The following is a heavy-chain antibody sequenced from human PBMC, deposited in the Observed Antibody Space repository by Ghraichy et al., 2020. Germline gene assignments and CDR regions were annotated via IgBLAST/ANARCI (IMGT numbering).Heavy chain of an antibody. V-gene: IGHV3-7*01. D-gene: IGHD1-26*01. CDR1: GFIFSSYW. J-gene: IGHJ3*02. CDR3: ARDATYSLVGAWYDAFDI. CDR2: IKEDGSEK. Sequence: GESLNISCAASGFIFSSYWMSWVRQAPGKGLEWVANIKEDGSEKNYVDSVKGRFTISRDNAKNSLYLHMNSLRAEDTAMYYCARDATYSLVGAWYDAFDIWCQGTVVTASS.